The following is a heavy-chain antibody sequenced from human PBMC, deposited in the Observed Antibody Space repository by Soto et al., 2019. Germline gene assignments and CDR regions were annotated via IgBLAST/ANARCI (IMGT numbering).Heavy chain of an antibody. Sequence: QVQLQESGPGLVKPSQTLSLTCTVPGGSISSGGYYWSWIGQHPGKGLEWIGNIYYSGSTYYNPSLKSRVTISVDTSKNQFSLKLSSVTAADTAVYYCARALTTVTLFDPWGQGTLVTVSS. CDR1: GGSISSGGYY. V-gene: IGHV4-31*03. CDR2: IYYSGST. CDR3: ARALTTVTLFDP. D-gene: IGHD4-17*01. J-gene: IGHJ5*02.